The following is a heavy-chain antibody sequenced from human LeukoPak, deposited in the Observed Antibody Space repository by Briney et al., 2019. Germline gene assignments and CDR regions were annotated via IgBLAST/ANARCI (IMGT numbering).Heavy chain of an antibody. CDR2: ISSSSSYI. J-gene: IGHJ3*02. CDR1: GFTFSSYS. D-gene: IGHD3-16*01. CDR3: AKRITRANAYRDDAFDI. Sequence: TGGSLRLSCAASGFTFSSYSMNWVRQAPGKGLEWVSSISSSSSYIYYADSVKGRFTISRDNAKNSLYLQMNSLRAEDTAVYYCAKRITRANAYRDDAFDIWGQGTVVTVSS. V-gene: IGHV3-21*04.